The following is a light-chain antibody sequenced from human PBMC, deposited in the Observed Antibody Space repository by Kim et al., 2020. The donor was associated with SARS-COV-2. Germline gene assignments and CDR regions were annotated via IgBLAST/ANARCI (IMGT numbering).Light chain of an antibody. V-gene: IGLV1-44*01. CDR2: GTD. Sequence: QSVLTQPPSASGTPGQTVAISCDGGSSTIGNYPVSWYQQLPGTAPKLLIYGTDQRPSGVPDRISGSKSGTSASLTISGLKSEDEGHYFCSSWDDSLNGRVFGGGTQLTVL. CDR1: SSTIGNYP. CDR3: SSWDDSLNGRV. J-gene: IGLJ3*02.